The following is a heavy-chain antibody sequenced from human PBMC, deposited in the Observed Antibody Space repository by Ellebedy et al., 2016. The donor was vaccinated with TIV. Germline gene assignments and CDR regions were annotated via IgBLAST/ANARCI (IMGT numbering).Heavy chain of an antibody. CDR2: IYYSGST. D-gene: IGHD6-19*01. CDR3: ARGPRGSGWYGDY. CDR1: GDSINSYY. J-gene: IGHJ4*02. Sequence: SETLSLTCTVSGDSINSYYWSWIRQPPGKGLEWIGYIYYSGSTNYNPSLKSRVTISVDTSKNQFSLKLSSVTAADTAVYYCARGPRGSGWYGDYWGQGTLVTVSS. V-gene: IGHV4-59*01.